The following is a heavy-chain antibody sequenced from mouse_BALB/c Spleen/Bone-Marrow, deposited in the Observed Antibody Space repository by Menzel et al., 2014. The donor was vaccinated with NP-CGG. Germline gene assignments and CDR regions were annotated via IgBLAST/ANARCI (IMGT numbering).Heavy chain of an antibody. CDR1: GFNIKDTY. CDR3: AMYYYGSSLFAY. Sequence: VQLQQSGAELVKPGASVKLSCTASGFNIKDTYMHWAKQRPEQGLEWIGRIDPANGNTKYDPKFQGKATITADTSSNTAYLQPSSLTSEDTAVYYCAMYYYGSSLFAYWGQGTLVTVSA. V-gene: IGHV14-3*02. CDR2: IDPANGNT. D-gene: IGHD1-1*01. J-gene: IGHJ3*01.